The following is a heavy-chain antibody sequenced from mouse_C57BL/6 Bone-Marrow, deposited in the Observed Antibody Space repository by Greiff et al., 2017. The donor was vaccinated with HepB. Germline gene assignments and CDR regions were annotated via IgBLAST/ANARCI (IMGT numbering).Heavy chain of an antibody. CDR3: ARHYDYFSYWYFDV. V-gene: IGHV5-17*01. CDR2: ISSGSSTI. D-gene: IGHD2-4*01. Sequence: EVHLVESGGGLVKPGGSLKLSCAASGFTFSDYGMHWVRQAPEKGLEWVAYISSGSSTIYYADTVKGRFTISRDNAKNTLFLQMTSLRSEDTAMYYCARHYDYFSYWYFDVWGTGTTVTVSS. CDR1: GFTFSDYG. J-gene: IGHJ1*03.